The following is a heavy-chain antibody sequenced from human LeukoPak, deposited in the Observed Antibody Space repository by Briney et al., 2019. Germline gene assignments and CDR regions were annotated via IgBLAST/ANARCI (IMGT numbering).Heavy chain of an antibody. CDR1: GYTFTSNY. CDR2: ISPSGGST. V-gene: IGHV1-46*01. CDR3: ARDNSVRDEAWWFNP. J-gene: IGHJ5*02. D-gene: IGHD5-24*01. Sequence: GPVKVSCKAFGYTFTSNYMHWVRQAPGQGPERMGVISPSGGSTTYAQKFQGRVTLTRDMSTSTDYLELSSLRSEDTAVYYCARDNSVRDEAWWFNPWGQGTLVTVSS.